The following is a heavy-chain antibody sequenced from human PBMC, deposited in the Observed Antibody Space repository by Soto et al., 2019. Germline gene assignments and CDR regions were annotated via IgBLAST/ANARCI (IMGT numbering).Heavy chain of an antibody. CDR2: IYWNDDK. Sequence: QITLKESGPTLVKPTQTLTLTCTFSGFSLSTTGEGVGWIRQPPGKALEWLAVIYWNDDKSYSRSLKSRLTISKDTSKKQVVLTMMNMAPVDTGTYYCAQVDDVAALFAYLGQGTLVTVSS. D-gene: IGHD6-6*01. J-gene: IGHJ4*02. V-gene: IGHV2-5*01. CDR3: AQVDDVAALFAY. CDR1: GFSLSTTGEG.